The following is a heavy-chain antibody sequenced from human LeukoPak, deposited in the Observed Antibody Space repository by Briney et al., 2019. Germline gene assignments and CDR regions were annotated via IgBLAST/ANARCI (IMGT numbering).Heavy chain of an antibody. D-gene: IGHD3-3*01. J-gene: IGHJ4*02. Sequence: PGGSLRLSCAASGFTFSSYEMNWVREAPGKGLEWGSYISSSGSTIYYADSVKGRFTISRDNAKNSLYLQMNSLRAEDTAVYYCAREIPNYDFWSGYPVGFDYWGQGTLVTVSS. CDR2: ISSSGSTI. CDR1: GFTFSSYE. CDR3: AREIPNYDFWSGYPVGFDY. V-gene: IGHV3-48*03.